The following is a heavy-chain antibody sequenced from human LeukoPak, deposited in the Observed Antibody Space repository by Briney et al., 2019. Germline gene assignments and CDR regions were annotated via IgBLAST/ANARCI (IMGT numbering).Heavy chain of an antibody. V-gene: IGHV1-2*04. CDR3: ARGSRYYDTRGYYGMDV. CDR1: GYTFTVYY. CDR2: INPNSGGT. D-gene: IGHD3-22*01. J-gene: IGHJ6*02. Sequence: ASVTVSCTASGYTFTVYYMHWVRQAPGQGLEWMGWINPNSGGTNYAQKFQGWVTMTRDTSISTAYMELSRLRSDDTAVYYCARGSRYYDTRGYYGMDVWGQGTTVTVSS.